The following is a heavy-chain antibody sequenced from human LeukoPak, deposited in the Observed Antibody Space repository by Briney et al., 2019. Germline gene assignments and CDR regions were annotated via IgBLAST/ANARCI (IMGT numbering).Heavy chain of an antibody. CDR3: ARSSYSSSSSV. CDR2: INSDGSEG. V-gene: IGHV3-7*03. J-gene: IGHJ3*01. Sequence: GGSLRLSCSASGFTFSGFWMSWSRQAPGKGLEWVASINSDGSEGYYADVVKGRFTISRDNAKNSLYLQINSLRAEDTAVYYCARSSYSSSSSVWGQGTMVTVSS. CDR1: GFTFSGFW. D-gene: IGHD6-6*01.